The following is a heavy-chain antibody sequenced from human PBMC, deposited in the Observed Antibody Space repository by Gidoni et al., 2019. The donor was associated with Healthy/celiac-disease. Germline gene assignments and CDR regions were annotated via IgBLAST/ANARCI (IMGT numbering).Heavy chain of an antibody. CDR2: IYSGGST. CDR1: GFTVSSNY. V-gene: IGHV3-66*01. CDR3: ARGQQLVGANWFDP. D-gene: IGHD6-13*01. J-gene: IGHJ5*02. Sequence: EVQLVESGGGLVQPGGSLTLSCAASGFTVSSNYMSWVRQAPGKGLEGFSVIYSGGSTYYADSVKGRFTISRDNSKNTLYLQMNSLRAEDTAVYYCARGQQLVGANWFDPWGQGTLVTVSS.